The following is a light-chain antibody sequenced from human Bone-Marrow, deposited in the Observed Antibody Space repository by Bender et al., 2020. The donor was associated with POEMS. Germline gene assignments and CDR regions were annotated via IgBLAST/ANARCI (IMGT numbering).Light chain of an antibody. CDR2: DSN. J-gene: IGLJ3*02. CDR1: SSNIGGNA. Sequence: QSVLTQPPSASGTPGQRVTISCSGSSSNIGGNAVSWYQHLPGTAPKLLISDSNDRPSGVPDRFSASKSGTSVSLAIAGLQAEDEADYYCLSYDTSLGVLLFGGGTKLTVL. CDR3: LSYDTSLGVLL. V-gene: IGLV1-44*01.